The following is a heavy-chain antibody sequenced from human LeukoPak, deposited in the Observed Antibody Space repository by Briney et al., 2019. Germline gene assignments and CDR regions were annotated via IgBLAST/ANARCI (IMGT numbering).Heavy chain of an antibody. D-gene: IGHD3-22*01. CDR2: ISGSGGST. Sequence: GGSLRLSCAASGFTFSSYGMSWVRQAPGKGLEWVSAISGSGGSTYYADSVKGRFTISRDNSKNTLYLQMNSLRAEDTAVYYCARDSNYYDSSGYYYGSAFDIWGQGTMVTVSS. CDR3: ARDSNYYDSSGYYYGSAFDI. CDR1: GFTFSSYG. J-gene: IGHJ3*02. V-gene: IGHV3-23*01.